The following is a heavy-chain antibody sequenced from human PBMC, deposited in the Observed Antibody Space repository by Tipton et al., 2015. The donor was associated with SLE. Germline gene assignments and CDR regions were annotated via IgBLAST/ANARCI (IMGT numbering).Heavy chain of an antibody. V-gene: IGHV4-59*12. CDR3: AREGGGESRGWYFDL. CDR1: GGSISSYY. D-gene: IGHD3-22*01. CDR2: IYYSGST. J-gene: IGHJ2*01. Sequence: TLSLTCTVSGGSISSYYWSWIRQPPGKGLEWIGYIYYSGSTNYNPSLKSRVTLSVDTSKNQFSLKLSSVTAADTAVYYCAREGGGESRGWYFDLWGRGTLVTVSS.